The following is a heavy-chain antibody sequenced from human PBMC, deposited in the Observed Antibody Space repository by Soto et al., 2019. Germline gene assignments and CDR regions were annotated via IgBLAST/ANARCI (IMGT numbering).Heavy chain of an antibody. J-gene: IGHJ5*02. CDR1: GASISGFY. CDR2: IYATGTT. CDR3: VRDGTKTLRDWVDP. V-gene: IGHV4-4*07. D-gene: IGHD1-1*01. Sequence: QVQLQESVPGLVKPSETLSLTCTVSGASISGFYWSWIRKSAGKGLEWIGRIYATGTTDYNPSLKSRVMMSVDTSKKQFSLKLRSVTAADPAVYYCVRDGTKTLRDWVDPWGQGISVTVSS.